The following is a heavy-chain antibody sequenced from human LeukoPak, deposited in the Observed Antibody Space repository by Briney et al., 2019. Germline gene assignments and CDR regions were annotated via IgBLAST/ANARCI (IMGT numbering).Heavy chain of an antibody. CDR2: ISYDGSNK. V-gene: IGHV3-30-3*01. J-gene: IGHJ6*02. CDR3: ARVAVAGTSYYYYGMDI. Sequence: SVKVSCKASGYTFTGYHMHWVRQAPGKGLEWVAVISYDGSNKYYADSVKGRFTISRDNSKNTLYLQMNSLRAEDTAVYYCARVAVAGTSYYYYGMDIWGQGTTVTVSS. CDR1: GYTFTGYH. D-gene: IGHD6-19*01.